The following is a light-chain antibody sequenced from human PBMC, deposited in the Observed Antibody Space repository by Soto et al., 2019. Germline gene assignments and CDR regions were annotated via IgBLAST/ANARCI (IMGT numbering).Light chain of an antibody. V-gene: IGKV1-33*01. J-gene: IGKJ4*01. CDR1: QDIKNY. Sequence: DIQMIQSPSSLSASLGDRVTITCQASQDIKNYLNWYQQKPGKAPKLLIYDVSNLETGVPSRFSGSGSGTHFSLTISSLQPEDVATYYCQHYDHLPPLTFGGGTRVQIK. CDR3: QHYDHLPPLT. CDR2: DVS.